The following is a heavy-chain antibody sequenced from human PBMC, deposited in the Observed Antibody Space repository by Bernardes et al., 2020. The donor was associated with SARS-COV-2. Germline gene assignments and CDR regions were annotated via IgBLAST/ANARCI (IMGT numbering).Heavy chain of an antibody. V-gene: IGHV4-4*07. J-gene: IGHJ6*02. Sequence: SETLSLTCTVSGGSISDFYWSWIRQPAGKGLEWIGCVYGSGSTRYNPSLASRVTISEDTSKNQSTLKLSSVTAADAAVYYCARGANYAMGVWGQGTTVTVSS. CDR1: GGSISDFY. CDR2: VYGSGST. CDR3: ARGANYAMGV.